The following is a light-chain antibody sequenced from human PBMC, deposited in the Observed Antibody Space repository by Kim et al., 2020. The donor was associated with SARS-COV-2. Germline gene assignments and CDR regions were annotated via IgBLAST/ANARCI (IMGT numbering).Light chain of an antibody. CDR1: GLGAKY. Sequence: PAPTDSDRCAAYGLGAKYFSWYQQRTSQPPVVVIYQYSQRPSGIPELFPGSNSGNTATLTISGTQAMDEADYYCQAWDSSTHNYVFGAGTKVTVL. CDR2: QYS. J-gene: IGLJ1*01. CDR3: QAWDSSTHNYV. V-gene: IGLV3-1*01.